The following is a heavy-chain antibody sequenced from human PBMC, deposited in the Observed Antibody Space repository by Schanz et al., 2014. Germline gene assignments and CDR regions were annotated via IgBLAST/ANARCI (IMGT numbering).Heavy chain of an antibody. CDR1: EFTFSTDA. V-gene: IGHV3-48*01. D-gene: IGHD4-17*01. J-gene: IGHJ3*02. CDR2: VSRSTPDI. Sequence: EVHLLESGGGLVPPGGSLRLSCAASEFTFSTDAMSWVRQAPGKGLEWVSYVSRSTPDIYYADSVKGRFTMSRDNAKNSVFLQMNTLRAEDTAVYYCARKMKLGVYGGKGHDSLDIWGQGTMVTVSA. CDR3: ARKMKLGVYGGKGHDSLDI.